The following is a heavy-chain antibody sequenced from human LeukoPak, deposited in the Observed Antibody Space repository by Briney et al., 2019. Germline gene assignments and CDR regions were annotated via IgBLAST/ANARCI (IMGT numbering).Heavy chain of an antibody. CDR1: GYTFTDYY. D-gene: IGHD3-3*01. J-gene: IGHJ4*02. CDR2: INPNNGGT. CDR3: ARGRNYDFWRGYFYFDS. Sequence: ASVKVSCKASGYTFTDYYIHWVRQAPGQGLYWMGWINPNNGGTHYAARFQGRVTMTRDTSSSTAYMELDSLRYDDTAVFYCARGRNYDFWRGYFYFDSWGQGTLVTVSS. V-gene: IGHV1-2*02.